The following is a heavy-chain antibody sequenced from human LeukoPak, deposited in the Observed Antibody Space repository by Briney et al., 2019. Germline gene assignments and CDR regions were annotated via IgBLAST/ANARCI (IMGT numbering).Heavy chain of an antibody. J-gene: IGHJ2*01. CDR1: GFTFSSYA. V-gene: IGHV3-23*01. CDR3: ARESTSWYFDL. Sequence: PGGSLRLSCAASGFTFSSYALTWVRQAPGKGLEWVSAISGSGGSTSYADSVKGRFTISRDNSKNTLYLQMNSLRAEDTAVYYCARESTSWYFDLWGRGTLVTVSS. CDR2: ISGSGGST. D-gene: IGHD2-2*01.